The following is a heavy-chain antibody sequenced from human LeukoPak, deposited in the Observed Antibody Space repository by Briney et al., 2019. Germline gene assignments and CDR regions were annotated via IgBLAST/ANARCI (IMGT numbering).Heavy chain of an antibody. CDR2: INGDGSGT. CDR3: ASGDAHAFDI. V-gene: IGHV3-74*01. CDR1: GFTFSSYW. Sequence: QAGRSLRLSCAASGFTFSSYWMHWVRQAPGKGLVWVSRINGDGSGTSYAASVKGRFTISRDNAKNTLYLQMNSLRVEDTAVYYCASGDAHAFDIWGQGTMVTVSS. D-gene: IGHD3-10*01. J-gene: IGHJ3*02.